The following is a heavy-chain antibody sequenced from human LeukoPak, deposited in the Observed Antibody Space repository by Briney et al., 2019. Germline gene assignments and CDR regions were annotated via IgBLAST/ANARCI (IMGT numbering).Heavy chain of an antibody. V-gene: IGHV4-38-2*02. J-gene: IGHJ6*03. CDR3: ARSHCTNGVCYVFYYYYMDV. CDR1: GYSISSGYY. Sequence: PSETLSLTCTVSGYSISSGYYWGWIRQPPGKGLEWIGSIYHSGSTYYNPSLKSRVTISVDTSKNQFSLKLSSVTAADTAVYYCARSHCTNGVCYVFYYYYMDVWGKGTTVTISS. D-gene: IGHD2-8*01. CDR2: IYHSGST.